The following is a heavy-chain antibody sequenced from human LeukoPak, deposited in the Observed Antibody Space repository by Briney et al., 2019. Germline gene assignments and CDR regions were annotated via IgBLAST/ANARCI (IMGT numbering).Heavy chain of an antibody. V-gene: IGHV3-23*01. J-gene: IGHJ6*03. CDR1: GFTFSNYA. Sequence: PGGSLRLSCAASGFTFSNYAMSWVRQAPGKGLEWVSSISGSGGTTYDADSVKGRFTISRDNSKNTLYLQMNSLRAEDTAVYYCAKAGSGYYYYGSGSYYKDYYYMDAWGKGTTVTVSS. CDR3: AKAGSGYYYYGSGSYYKDYYYMDA. D-gene: IGHD3-10*01. CDR2: ISGSGGTT.